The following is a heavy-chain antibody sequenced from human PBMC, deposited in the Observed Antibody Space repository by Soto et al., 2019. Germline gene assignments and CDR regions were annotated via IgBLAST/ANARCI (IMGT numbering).Heavy chain of an antibody. CDR1: GGSISSYY. D-gene: IGHD3-22*01. V-gene: IGHV4-59*01. J-gene: IGHJ4*02. CDR3: ASEYYDSSGSLGPY. CDR2: IYYSGST. Sequence: PSETLSLTCTVSGGSISSYYWSWIRQPPGKGLEWIGYIYYSGSTNYNSSLKSRVTISVDTSKNQFSLKLSSVTAADTAVYYCASEYYDSSGSLGPYWGQGTLVTVSS.